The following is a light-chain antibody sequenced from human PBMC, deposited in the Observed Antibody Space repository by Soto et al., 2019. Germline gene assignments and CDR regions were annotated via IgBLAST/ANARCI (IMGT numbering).Light chain of an antibody. CDR3: SSYTGSSTPYV. V-gene: IGLV2-14*01. CDR2: EVS. CDR1: SSDVGGYNY. Sequence: QSALTQPASVSGSPGQSITISCTGTSSDVGGYNYVSWYQQHPGKAPKLMIYEVSNRPSGVSNRFSGSKSGNTASLTISGLQAEEEADHYCSSYTGSSTPYVFGTGTKLTVL. J-gene: IGLJ1*01.